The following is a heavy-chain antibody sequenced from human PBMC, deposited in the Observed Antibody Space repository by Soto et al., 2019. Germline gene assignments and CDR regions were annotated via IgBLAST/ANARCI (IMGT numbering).Heavy chain of an antibody. V-gene: IGHV3-66*01. CDR2: IYSGGST. Sequence: GGSLRLSCAASGFTVSSNYMSWVRQAPGKGLEWVSVIYSGGSTYYADSVKGRFTISRDNSKNTLYLQMNSLRAEDTAAYYCARDTITYYYYYMDVWGKGTTVTVSS. CDR1: GFTVSSNY. J-gene: IGHJ6*03. CDR3: ARDTITYYYYYMDV. D-gene: IGHD1-20*01.